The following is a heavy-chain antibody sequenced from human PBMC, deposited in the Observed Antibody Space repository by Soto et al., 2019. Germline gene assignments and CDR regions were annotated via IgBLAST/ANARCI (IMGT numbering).Heavy chain of an antibody. CDR2: IYYTGST. D-gene: IGHD3-16*01. Sequence: QVQLQESGPGLVKPSETLSLTCIVSGDSITGHYWSWVRQSPGKGLECIGYIYYTGSTIYNPSLKSQVTMSIDTSKNQFSLILNSVSAADTAVYYCARLPGWGTRPPFDYWGQGALVTVSS. CDR3: ARLPGWGTRPPFDY. J-gene: IGHJ4*02. V-gene: IGHV4-59*08. CDR1: GDSITGHY.